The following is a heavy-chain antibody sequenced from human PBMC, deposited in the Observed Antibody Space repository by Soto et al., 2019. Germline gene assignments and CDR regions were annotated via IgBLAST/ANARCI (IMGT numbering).Heavy chain of an antibody. V-gene: IGHV1-3*01. Sequence: ASVKVSCKASGYTFTSYAMHWVRQAPGQRLEWMGWINAGNGNTKYSQKFQGRVTITRDTSASTAYMELSSLRSEDTAVYYCARGPLWFGDFGAFDIWGQGKMVTVS. CDR2: INAGNGNT. CDR3: ARGPLWFGDFGAFDI. D-gene: IGHD3-10*01. CDR1: GYTFTSYA. J-gene: IGHJ3*02.